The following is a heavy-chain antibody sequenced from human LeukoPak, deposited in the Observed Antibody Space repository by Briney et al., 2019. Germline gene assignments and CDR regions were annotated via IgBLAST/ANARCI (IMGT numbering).Heavy chain of an antibody. D-gene: IGHD5-12*01. CDR2: IYYSGST. Sequence: SETLSLTCTVSGGSVSSGSYYWSWVRQPPGKGLEWIGYIYYSGSTNYNPSLKSRVTISVGTSKNQFSLKLSSVTAADTAVYYCARARATGYSGYEYYYYGMDVWGQGTTVTVSS. CDR3: ARARATGYSGYEYYYYGMDV. CDR1: GGSVSSGSYY. J-gene: IGHJ6*02. V-gene: IGHV4-61*01.